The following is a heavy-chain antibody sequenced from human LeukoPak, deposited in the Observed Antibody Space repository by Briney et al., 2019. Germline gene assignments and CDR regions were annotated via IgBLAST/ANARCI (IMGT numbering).Heavy chain of an antibody. CDR2: INNDGSSA. CDR3: VRDIGSYPPEK. D-gene: IGHD1-26*01. Sequence: GGSLRLSCAASGFTFNNYWIHWVRQVPGKGLVWVSRINNDGSSASYVDSVKGRFTISRDTSKNTLHLQMNSLRAEDTAIYYCVRDIGSYPPEKWGQGTLVTVSS. CDR1: GFTFNNYW. V-gene: IGHV3-74*01. J-gene: IGHJ4*02.